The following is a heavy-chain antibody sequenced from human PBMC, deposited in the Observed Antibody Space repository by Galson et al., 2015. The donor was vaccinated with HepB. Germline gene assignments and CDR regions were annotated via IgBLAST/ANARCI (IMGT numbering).Heavy chain of an antibody. CDR3: ARDKHCSSTSCHAYYYYGMDV. J-gene: IGHJ6*02. V-gene: IGHV1-18*01. D-gene: IGHD2-2*01. CDR2: ISAYNGNI. Sequence: SVKVSCKASGYTFTRYGISWVRQAPGQGLEWMGWISAYNGNINYAQKVQDRVSMTTDTSTSTACMELRSLRSDDTAVYYCARDKHCSSTSCHAYYYYGMDVWAKGPRSPSP. CDR1: GYTFTRYG.